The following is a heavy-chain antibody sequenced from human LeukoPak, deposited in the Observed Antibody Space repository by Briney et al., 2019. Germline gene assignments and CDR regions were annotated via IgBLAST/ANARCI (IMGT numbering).Heavy chain of an antibody. CDR1: GFTFSSYG. J-gene: IGHJ4*02. D-gene: IGHD6-19*01. CDR2: ISYDGSSK. V-gene: IGHV3-30*18. Sequence: PGRSLRLSCAASGFTFSSYGMHWVRQAPGKGLEWVAVISYDGSSKYYADSVKGRFTISRDNSKNTLYLQMNSLRAEDTAVYYCAKDSPVAGPFDYWGQGTLVTVSS. CDR3: AKDSPVAGPFDY.